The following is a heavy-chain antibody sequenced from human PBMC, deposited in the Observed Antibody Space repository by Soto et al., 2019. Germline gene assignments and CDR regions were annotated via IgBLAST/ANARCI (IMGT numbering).Heavy chain of an antibody. CDR1: GAALHSGNYY. J-gene: IGHJ5*02. CDR3: ARLRIATNNYKWFDP. D-gene: IGHD2-21*01. V-gene: IGHV4-31*03. Sequence: SETLSLTCSVSGAALHSGNYYWSWIRQVPGKGLEWIGHIYVTGAVDYNPSLRDRITTSQDTSERQFSLNLRLVTAADTAVYYCARLRIATNNYKWFDPWGQGTLVTVSS. CDR2: IYVTGAV.